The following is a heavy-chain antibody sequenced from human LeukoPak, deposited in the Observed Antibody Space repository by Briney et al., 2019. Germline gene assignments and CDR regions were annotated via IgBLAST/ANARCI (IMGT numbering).Heavy chain of an antibody. J-gene: IGHJ4*02. D-gene: IGHD4-17*01. CDR1: GFTFSSFS. CDR3: ARGETAVTSNLDH. V-gene: IGHV3-48*02. Sequence: GGSLRLSCAASGFTFSSFSMNWVRQAPGKGLEWVSYISFTSTTIYYADPVKGRFSISRDNARNSLYLKMNSLRHEDTAVYYCARGETAVTSNLDHWGQGTLVTVSS. CDR2: ISFTSTTI.